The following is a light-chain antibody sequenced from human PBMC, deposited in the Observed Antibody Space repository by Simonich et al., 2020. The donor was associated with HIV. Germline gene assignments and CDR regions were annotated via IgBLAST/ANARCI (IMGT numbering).Light chain of an antibody. CDR3: QQYDNLPWT. CDR1: QGIASY. V-gene: IGKV1-33*01. J-gene: IGKJ1*01. Sequence: DIQLTQSPSFLSASVGDRVNITCRASQGIASYLAWYPQKPGKAPKLLIYGAFNLETGVPSRFSGNGSGTHFTFTINSLQPEDVATYYCQQYDNLPWTFGQGTKVEIK. CDR2: GAF.